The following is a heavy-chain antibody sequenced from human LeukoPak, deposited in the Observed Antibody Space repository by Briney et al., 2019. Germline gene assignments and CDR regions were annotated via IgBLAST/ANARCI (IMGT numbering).Heavy chain of an antibody. D-gene: IGHD3-3*01. CDR1: GFTFSSYS. V-gene: IGHV3-21*01. J-gene: IGHJ4*02. CDR3: ARDPPIAYDFWSGSKGDY. Sequence: TGGSLRLSCAASGFTFSSYSMNWVRQAPGKGLEWVSSISSSSSYIYYADSVKGRFTISRDNAKNSLYLQMNSLRAEDTAVYYCARDPPIAYDFWSGSKGDYWGQGTLVTVSS. CDR2: ISSSSSYI.